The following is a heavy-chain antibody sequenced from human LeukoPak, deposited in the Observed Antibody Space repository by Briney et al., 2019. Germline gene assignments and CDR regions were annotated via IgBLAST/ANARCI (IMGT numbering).Heavy chain of an antibody. Sequence: GGSLRLSCAAFGFTFSSYSMNWVRPAPGERPEGVSYLRCSSSTIYYADSVQSRFNISRDNAKNSLYLQRNSLRAEDTAVYYCARAPYYYDSNYAFDIWGQGTMVTVSS. V-gene: IGHV3-48*01. CDR1: GFTFSSYS. CDR2: LRCSSSTI. CDR3: ARAPYYYDSNYAFDI. D-gene: IGHD3-22*01. J-gene: IGHJ3*02.